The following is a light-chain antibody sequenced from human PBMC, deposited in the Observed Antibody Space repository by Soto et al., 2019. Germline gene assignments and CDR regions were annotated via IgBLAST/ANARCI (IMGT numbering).Light chain of an antibody. CDR3: QHYFSYPYA. CDR1: QSVLTW. J-gene: IGKJ2*01. V-gene: IGKV1-5*03. CDR2: KAS. Sequence: DIQMTQSPATLSASVGDTVSITCRASQSVLTWLVWYQQKPGKAPNLLIYKASRLRDGVPSRFSGSGSGTDFTLTISSLRPDDFASYFCQHYFSYPYAFGQGTKLEI.